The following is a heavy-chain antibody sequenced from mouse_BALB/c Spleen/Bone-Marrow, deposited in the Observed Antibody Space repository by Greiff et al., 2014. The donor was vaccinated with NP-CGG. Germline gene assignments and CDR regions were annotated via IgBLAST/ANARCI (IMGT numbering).Heavy chain of an antibody. V-gene: IGHV1-82*01. CDR3: ARSDGYRTMDY. CDR2: IYPGDGDT. Sequence: QVQLKESGPELVKPGASVKISCKASGYAFSTSWMNWVKQRPGQGLEWIGRIYPGDGDTNYNGKFKGKATLTADKSSSTAYMQLSSLTSVDSAVYFRARSDGYRTMDYWGQGTSVTVSS. J-gene: IGHJ4*01. D-gene: IGHD2-3*01. CDR1: GYAFSTSW.